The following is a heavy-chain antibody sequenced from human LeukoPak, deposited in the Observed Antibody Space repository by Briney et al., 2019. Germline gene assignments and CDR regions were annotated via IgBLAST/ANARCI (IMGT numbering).Heavy chain of an antibody. CDR2: INPDSGDT. V-gene: IGHV1-2*02. CDR3: AIMGDTFDI. D-gene: IGHD2-8*01. Sequence: GASVKVSCKASGYTFTGYYMHWVRQAPGQGLEWMGSINPDSGDTSYAQNLQGRVTMTRDTSINTAYLELSRLRSDDTAVYYCAIMGDTFDIWGQGTKVTVSS. J-gene: IGHJ3*02. CDR1: GYTFTGYY.